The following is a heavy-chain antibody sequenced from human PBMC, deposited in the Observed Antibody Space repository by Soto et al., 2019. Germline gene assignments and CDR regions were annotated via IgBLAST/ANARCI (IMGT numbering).Heavy chain of an antibody. CDR1: GGSFSGYY. CDR2: INHSGST. D-gene: IGHD2-2*01. CDR3: ARGDSIVVVPAAMCCWFDP. J-gene: IGHJ5*02. Sequence: SETLSLTCAGYGGSFSGYYWGWIRQPPGKGLEWIGEINHSGSTNYNPSLKSRVTISVDTSKNQFSLKLSSVTAADTAVYYCARGDSIVVVPAAMCCWFDPWGQGTLVTVSS. V-gene: IGHV4-34*01.